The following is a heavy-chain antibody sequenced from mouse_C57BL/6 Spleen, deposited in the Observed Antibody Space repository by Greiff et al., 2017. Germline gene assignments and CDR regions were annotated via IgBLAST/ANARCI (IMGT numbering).Heavy chain of an antibody. D-gene: IGHD2-3*01. Sequence: QVQLQQSGAELMKPGASVKLSCKATGYTFTGYWIEWVKQRPGHGLEWIGEIIPGSGSTNYNEKFKGKATFTADTSSNTAYMQLSILTTEDSAIYCCAREGADGYYGFDYWGQGTTLTVSS. V-gene: IGHV1-9*01. CDR2: IIPGSGST. CDR1: GYTFTGYW. J-gene: IGHJ2*01. CDR3: AREGADGYYGFDY.